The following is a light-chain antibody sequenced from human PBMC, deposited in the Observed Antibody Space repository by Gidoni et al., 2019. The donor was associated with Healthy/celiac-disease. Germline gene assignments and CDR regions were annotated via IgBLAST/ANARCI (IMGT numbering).Light chain of an antibody. CDR3: QQYGSSLIT. CDR2: GAS. CDR1: QSVTSNY. J-gene: IGKJ5*01. Sequence: EIVLTQSPGTLSLSPGERATLSCRASQSVTSNYLAWYQQKPGRSPRLLISGASSRATGVPDRFSGRGSGRDLPLTISRLASEDFAVYYCQQYGSSLITFGQGTRLQIK. V-gene: IGKV3-20*01.